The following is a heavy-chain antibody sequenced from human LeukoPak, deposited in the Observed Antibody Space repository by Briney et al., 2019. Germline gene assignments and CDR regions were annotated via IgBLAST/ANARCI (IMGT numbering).Heavy chain of an antibody. J-gene: IGHJ4*02. D-gene: IGHD6-13*01. CDR1: GFTFSSYS. CDR3: ARYSGSWYGIVDY. V-gene: IGHV3-48*04. CDR2: ISSSSSTI. Sequence: GGSLRLSCAASGFTFSSYSMNWVRQAPGKGLEWVSYISSSSSTIYYADSVKGRFTISRDNAKNSLYLQMNSLRAEDTAVYYCARYSGSWYGIVDYWGQGTLVTVSS.